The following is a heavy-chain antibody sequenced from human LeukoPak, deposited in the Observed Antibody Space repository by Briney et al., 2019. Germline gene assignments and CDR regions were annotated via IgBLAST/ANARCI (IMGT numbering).Heavy chain of an antibody. CDR3: AKDIRAIRVYGMDV. D-gene: IGHD2-21*01. CDR2: ISRNSGSI. J-gene: IGHJ6*02. Sequence: PGRSLRLSSAASGFTFADYAMHWVPQAPGKGLEWVSGISRNSGSIGYADSVKVRFTISRDNAKNSLYLQMNSLRAEDAALYYCAKDIRAIRVYGMDVWGQGTTVTVSS. CDR1: GFTFADYA. V-gene: IGHV3-9*01.